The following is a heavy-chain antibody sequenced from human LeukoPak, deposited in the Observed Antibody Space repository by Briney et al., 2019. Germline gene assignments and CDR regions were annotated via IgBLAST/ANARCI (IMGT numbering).Heavy chain of an antibody. D-gene: IGHD6-19*01. Sequence: SETLSLTWAVYGGSFSGYYWSWIRQPPGKALEWIGEINHSGSTNHNPSLKSRVTISVDTSNNQFSLKLSSVTAADTAVYYCARVAYSSGHDYWGQGTLVTVPS. V-gene: IGHV4-34*01. CDR1: GGSFSGYY. CDR2: INHSGST. CDR3: ARVAYSSGHDY. J-gene: IGHJ4*02.